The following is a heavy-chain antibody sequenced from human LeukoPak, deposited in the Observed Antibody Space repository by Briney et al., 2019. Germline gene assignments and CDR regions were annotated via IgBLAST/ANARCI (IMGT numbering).Heavy chain of an antibody. CDR2: ISSSSSYI. CDR3: ARAPPGSYDYYYGMDV. V-gene: IGHV3-21*01. D-gene: IGHD3-10*01. CDR1: GFTFSSYS. Sequence: GGSLRLSCAASGFTFSSYSMNWVRQAPGKGLEWVSSISSSSSYIYYADSVKGRFTISRDNAKNSLYLQMNSLRAEDTAVYYCARAPPGSYDYYYGMDVWGQGTTVTVSS. J-gene: IGHJ6*02.